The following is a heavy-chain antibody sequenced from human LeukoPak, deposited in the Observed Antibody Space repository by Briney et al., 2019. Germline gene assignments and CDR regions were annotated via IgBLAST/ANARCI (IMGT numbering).Heavy chain of an antibody. CDR3: ARDWEGFLLGYCSSTSCPTWFDP. J-gene: IGHJ5*02. D-gene: IGHD2-2*01. CDR2: ISAYNGNT. CDR1: GYTFTSYG. V-gene: IGHV1-18*01. Sequence: ASVKVSCKASGYTFTSYGISWVRQAPGQGLEWMGWISAYNGNTNYAQKLQDRVTMTTDTSTSTAYMELRSLRSDDTAVYYCARDWEGFLLGYCSSTSCPTWFDPWGQGTLVTVSS.